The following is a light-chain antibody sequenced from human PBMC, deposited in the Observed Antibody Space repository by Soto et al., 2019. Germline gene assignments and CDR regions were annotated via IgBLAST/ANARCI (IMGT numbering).Light chain of an antibody. CDR1: SSNIGAGYD. J-gene: IGLJ3*02. V-gene: IGLV1-40*01. CDR3: QSYDSSLSGSNWV. Sequence: QSVLTQPPSVSGAPGQRVTISCTGNSSNIGAGYDVHWYQQHPGTAPKLLIYGNTNRPSGVPDRFSGSKSGTSASLAITGLRAEDEADYYCQSYDSSLSGSNWVFGGGTKLTVL. CDR2: GNT.